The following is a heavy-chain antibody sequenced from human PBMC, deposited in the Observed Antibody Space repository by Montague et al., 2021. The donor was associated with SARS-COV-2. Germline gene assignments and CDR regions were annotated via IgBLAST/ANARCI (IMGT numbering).Heavy chain of an antibody. CDR2: IYNSGTI. V-gene: IGHV4-31*03. Sequence: TLSLTCTVSGGSISSGGFYWSWIRQHPGKGLQWIGYIYNSGTISYNPSLKSRVTISVDTSKNQFSLNLSSVTAADTAVYYCARVTRNWFDPWGQGTLVTVPS. CDR3: ARVTRNWFDP. J-gene: IGHJ5*02. CDR1: GGSISSGGFY.